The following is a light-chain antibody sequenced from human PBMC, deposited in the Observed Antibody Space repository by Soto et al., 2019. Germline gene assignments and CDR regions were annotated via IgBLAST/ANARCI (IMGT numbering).Light chain of an antibody. V-gene: IGKV1-9*01. CDR2: AAS. J-gene: IGKJ5*01. Sequence: IQLTQYPSFRAASVGDRVTITCRASQGISSYLAWYQQKPGKAPKLLIYAASTLQSGVPSRFSGSGSGTDFTLTISRLEPEDFAVYYCQQYGSSPRNFGQGTRLEIK. CDR3: QQYGSSPRN. CDR1: QGISSY.